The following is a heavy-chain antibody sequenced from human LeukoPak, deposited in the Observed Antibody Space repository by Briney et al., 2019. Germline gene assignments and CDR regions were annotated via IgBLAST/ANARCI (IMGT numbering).Heavy chain of an antibody. CDR3: ARDNYGLYFDY. Sequence: SETLSLTCTVSGGSISSYYWSWIRQLPGKGLEWIGYIYYSGSTNYNPSLRSRVTISVDTSKNQFSLKLSSVTAADTAVYYCARDNYGLYFDYWGQGTLVTVSS. CDR2: IYYSGST. V-gene: IGHV4-59*01. J-gene: IGHJ4*02. D-gene: IGHD4-11*01. CDR1: GGSISSYY.